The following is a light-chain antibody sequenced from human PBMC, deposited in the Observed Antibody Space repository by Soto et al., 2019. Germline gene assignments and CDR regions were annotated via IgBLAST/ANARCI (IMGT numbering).Light chain of an antibody. V-gene: IGLV2-18*01. CDR2: AVN. CDR1: SSDVGSYPR. Sequence: LTQPPSESGSPGQSVPISCTGTSSDVGSYPRLSRYQQPPGTAPKLIMYAVNPRPSGFPYRFSPSKSRSTASLTISGLQAEDEVDYYCSLYISGSTYVFGSGTKVTVL. CDR3: SLYISGSTYV. J-gene: IGLJ1*01.